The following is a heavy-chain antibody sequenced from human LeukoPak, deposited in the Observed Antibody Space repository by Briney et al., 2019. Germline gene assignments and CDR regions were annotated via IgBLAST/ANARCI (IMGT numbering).Heavy chain of an antibody. CDR2: IYHSGST. J-gene: IGHJ4*02. CDR3: ARSGSAIAAAANDY. V-gene: IGHV4-30-2*01. CDR1: GGSISSGGYS. Sequence: SETLSLTCAVSGGSISSGGYSWSWIRQPPGKGLEWIGYIYHSGSTYYNPSLKSRVTISVDRSKNQFSLKLSSVTAADTAVYYCARSGSAIAAAANDYWGQGTLVTVSS. D-gene: IGHD6-13*01.